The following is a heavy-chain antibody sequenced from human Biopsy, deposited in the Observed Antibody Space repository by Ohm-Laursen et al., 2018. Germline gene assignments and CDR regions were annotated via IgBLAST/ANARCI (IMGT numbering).Heavy chain of an antibody. Sequence: ASVKVSCKSSGYTFTNYNVNWVRQATGQGLEWMGWMNPNSGNTGYAQKFQGRVTMTRNTSISTAYMELSSLTSVDTAVYYCARDFNYDGGGSFNFDYWGQGTLVTVFS. J-gene: IGHJ4*02. D-gene: IGHD3-22*01. CDR3: ARDFNYDGGGSFNFDY. V-gene: IGHV1-8*01. CDR2: MNPNSGNT. CDR1: GYTFTNYN.